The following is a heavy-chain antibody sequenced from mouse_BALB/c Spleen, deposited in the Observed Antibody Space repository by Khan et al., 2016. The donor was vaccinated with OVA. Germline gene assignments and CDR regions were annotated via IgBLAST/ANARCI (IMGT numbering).Heavy chain of an antibody. V-gene: IGHV1S137*01. Sequence: VKLLESGPEVVRPGVSVKISCTGSGYTFTDYAMYWVKQSHAKSQEWIGVISNYNGNTNYNQKFKGKATMTVDKSSSTAFMELDRLTSEDSAIYFYARLTPYWGQGTLVTVSA. CDR3: ARLTPY. CDR1: GYTFTDYA. CDR2: ISNYNGNT. J-gene: IGHJ3*01. D-gene: IGHD4-1*01.